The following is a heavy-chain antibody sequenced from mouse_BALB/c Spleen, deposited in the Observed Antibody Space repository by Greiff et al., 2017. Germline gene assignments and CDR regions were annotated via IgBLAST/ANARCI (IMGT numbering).Heavy chain of an antibody. V-gene: IGHV2-6-6*01. CDR1: GFSLTNSG. Sequence: VKLMESGPGLVAPSQSLSITCTVSGFSLTNSGVHWVRQSPGKGLEWLGVIWGDGSTNYNSAFKSRLSISKDNSKSQVFLKMNSLQTDDTARYYCAKITTVVADYWGQGTTLTVSS. D-gene: IGHD1-1*01. CDR2: IWGDGST. CDR3: AKITTVVADY. J-gene: IGHJ2*01.